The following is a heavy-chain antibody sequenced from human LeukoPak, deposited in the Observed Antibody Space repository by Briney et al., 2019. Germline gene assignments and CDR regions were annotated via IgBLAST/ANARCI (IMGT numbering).Heavy chain of an antibody. CDR1: GYTFTGYY. J-gene: IGHJ4*02. CDR3: ARDGRNYYDSSGYGVDY. CDR2: INPNSGGT. V-gene: IGHV1-2*02. D-gene: IGHD3-22*01. Sequence: GASVKVSCKASGYTFTGYYMHWVRQAPGQGLEWMGWINPNSGGTNYAQKFQGRVTMTRDTSISTAYMELSRLRSDDTAVYYCARDGRNYYDSSGYGVDYWGQGTLVTVSS.